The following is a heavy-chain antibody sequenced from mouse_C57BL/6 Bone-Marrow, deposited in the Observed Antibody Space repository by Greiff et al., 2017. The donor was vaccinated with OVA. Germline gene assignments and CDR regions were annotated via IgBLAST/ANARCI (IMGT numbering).Heavy chain of an antibody. J-gene: IGHJ4*01. CDR3: ARTGLRPYYAMDY. Sequence: QVQLQQSGAELAKPGASVKLSCKASGYTFTSYWMHWVKQRPGQGLEWIGYINPSSGYTKYNQKFKDKATLTADKSSSTAYMQLSSLTYEDSAVYDCARTGLRPYYAMDYWGQGTSVTVSS. V-gene: IGHV1-7*01. CDR2: INPSSGYT. CDR1: GYTFTSYW. D-gene: IGHD2-4*01.